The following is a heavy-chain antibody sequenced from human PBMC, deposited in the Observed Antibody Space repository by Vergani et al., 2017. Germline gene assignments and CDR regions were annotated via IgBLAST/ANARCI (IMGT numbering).Heavy chain of an antibody. CDR2: IYTSGST. J-gene: IGHJ6*02. D-gene: IGHD3-10*01. CDR1: GGSISSGSYY. V-gene: IGHV4-61*02. Sequence: QVQLQESGPGLVKPSQTLSLTCTVSGGSISSGSYYWSWIRQPAGKGLEWIGRIYTSGSTNYNPSLKSRVTISVDTSKNQFSLKLGSVTAADTAVYYCARXQMVRGVNWYYYYGMDVWGQGTTVTVSS. CDR3: ARXQMVRGVNWYYYYGMDV.